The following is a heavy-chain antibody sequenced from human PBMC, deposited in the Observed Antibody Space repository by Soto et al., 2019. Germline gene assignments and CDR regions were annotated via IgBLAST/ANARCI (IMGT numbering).Heavy chain of an antibody. V-gene: IGHV3-13*01. CDR3: ARGAIYCSGGNCYPVY. CDR1: GFTFSSYA. D-gene: IGHD2-15*01. J-gene: IGHJ4*02. CDR2: IGNSGDI. Sequence: GGSLRLSCAASGFTFSSYAMYWVRQAPGKGLEWVSIIGNSGDINYAGSVKGRFTISRENDRNALYLQMNSLRAEDTALFFCARGAIYCSGGNCYPVYWGQGTLVTVSS.